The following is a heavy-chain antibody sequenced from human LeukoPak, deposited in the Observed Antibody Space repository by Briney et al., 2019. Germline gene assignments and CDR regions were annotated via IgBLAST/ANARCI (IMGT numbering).Heavy chain of an antibody. Sequence: PGGSLRLSCAASGFTFSSYAMSWVCQAPGKGLEWVSAISGSGGSTYYADSVKGRFTISRDNSKNTLYLQMNSLRAEDTAVYYCAKAPADYCSSTSCYTVLYFDYWGQGTLVTVSS. D-gene: IGHD2-2*02. V-gene: IGHV3-23*01. CDR2: ISGSGGST. J-gene: IGHJ4*02. CDR3: AKAPADYCSSTSCYTVLYFDY. CDR1: GFTFSSYA.